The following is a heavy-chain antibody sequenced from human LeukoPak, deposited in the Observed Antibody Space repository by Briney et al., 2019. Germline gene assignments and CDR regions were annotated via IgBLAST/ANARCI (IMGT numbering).Heavy chain of an antibody. J-gene: IGHJ3*02. CDR3: ARVHVNSGYYFGDAFDI. D-gene: IGHD3-22*01. V-gene: IGHV4-38-2*02. CDR2: IYHSGST. Sequence: SETLSLTCTVSGYSITRGSYWGWIRQPPGKGLEWIANIYHSGSTYYNPPLKSRVTISVDTSKNQFSLKLSSVTAADTAIYYCARVHVNSGYYFGDAFDIWGQGTMVTVSS. CDR1: GYSITRGSY.